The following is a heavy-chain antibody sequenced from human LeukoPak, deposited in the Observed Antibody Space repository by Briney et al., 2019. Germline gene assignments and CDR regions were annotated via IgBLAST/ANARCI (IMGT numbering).Heavy chain of an antibody. CDR2: INHSGYT. J-gene: IGHJ4*02. CDR3: TRMTSGHDY. CDR1: GVSFNDYY. Sequence: SETLSLICAVSGVSFNDYYWSWVRQTPGKGLEWIGEINHSGYTNDSPSLKSRVTLSIDTSKKQFSLNLRSVTVADTGIYYCTRMTSGHDYWGQGTLVTVSS. V-gene: IGHV4-34*01. D-gene: IGHD3-10*01.